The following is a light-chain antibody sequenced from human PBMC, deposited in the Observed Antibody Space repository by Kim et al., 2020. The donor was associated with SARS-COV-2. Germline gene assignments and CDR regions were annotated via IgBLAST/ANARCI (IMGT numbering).Light chain of an antibody. CDR1: PSVGIS. V-gene: IGKV3-11*01. CDR2: DAS. CDR3: QQRGNWPPALT. Sequence: PVEGPTLSCMARPSVGISLALYHQKPGQAPRLLIYDASIRATGIPDRFSGSGSGTDFTLTIGSLEPRDFAIYYCQQRGNWPPALTFGGGTKVDIK. J-gene: IGKJ4*01.